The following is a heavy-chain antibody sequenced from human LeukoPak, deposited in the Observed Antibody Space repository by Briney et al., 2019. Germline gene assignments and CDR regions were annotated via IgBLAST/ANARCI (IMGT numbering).Heavy chain of an antibody. CDR2: INPNSGGT. V-gene: IGHV1-2*06. CDR3: AREVLLMRATVTTLVY. CDR1: GYTFTGYY. D-gene: IGHD4-17*01. J-gene: IGHJ4*02. Sequence: ASVKVFCKASGYTFTGYYMHWVRQAPGQGLEWMGRINPNSGGTNYAQKFQGRVTMTRDTSISTAYMELSRLRSDDTAVYYCAREVLLMRATVTTLVYWGQGTLVTVSS.